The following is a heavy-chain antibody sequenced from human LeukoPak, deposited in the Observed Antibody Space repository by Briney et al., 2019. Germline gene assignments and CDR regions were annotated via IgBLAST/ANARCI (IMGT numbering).Heavy chain of an antibody. CDR2: IYYSGST. CDR1: GGSISSSSYY. D-gene: IGHD1-26*01. Sequence: SETLSLTCTVPGGSISSSSYYWGWLRQPPGKGLEWIGSIYYSGSTYYNPSLKSRVTISVDTSKNQFSLKLSSVTAADTAVYYCARRMLSGGSSFFDYWGQGTLVTVSS. J-gene: IGHJ4*02. V-gene: IGHV4-39*07. CDR3: ARRMLSGGSSFFDY.